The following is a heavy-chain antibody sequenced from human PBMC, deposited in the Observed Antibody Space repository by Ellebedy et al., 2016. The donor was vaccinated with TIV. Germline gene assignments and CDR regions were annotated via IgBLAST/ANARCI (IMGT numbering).Heavy chain of an antibody. Sequence: SETLSLXCAVYGGSFSGYYWSWIRQPPGKGLEWIGEINHSGSTNYNPSLKSRVTISVDTSKNQFSLKLSSVTAADTAVYYCARGLSGPRPLYYYYMDVWGKGTTVTVSS. CDR3: ARGLSGPRPLYYYYMDV. V-gene: IGHV4-34*01. D-gene: IGHD3-9*01. CDR2: INHSGST. CDR1: GGSFSGYY. J-gene: IGHJ6*03.